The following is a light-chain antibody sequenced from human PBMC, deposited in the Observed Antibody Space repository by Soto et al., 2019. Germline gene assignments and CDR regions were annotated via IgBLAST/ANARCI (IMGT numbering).Light chain of an antibody. CDR1: QSVSGNS. CDR2: SAS. Sequence: EIVLTQSPGTLSLSPGESATLSCRASQSVSGNSSAWYQQKPGQAPRILIFSASNRATGIPDRFSGSGSGTDFTLTISRLEPGDFPGYYCQQFGNSLPFGGGTKGEIK. V-gene: IGKV3-20*01. J-gene: IGKJ4*01. CDR3: QQFGNSLP.